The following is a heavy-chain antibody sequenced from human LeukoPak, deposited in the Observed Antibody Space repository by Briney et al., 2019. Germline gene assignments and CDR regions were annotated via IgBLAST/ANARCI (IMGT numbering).Heavy chain of an antibody. CDR2: IYYSGST. J-gene: IGHJ6*03. Sequence: NPSETLSLTCTVSGGSISSYYWSWIRQPPGKGLEWIGYIYYSGSTNYNPSLKSRVTISVDTSKNQFSLKLSSVTAADTAVYYCARDMVRGSPMNNLDYYYYMDVWGKGTTVTISS. V-gene: IGHV4-59*01. D-gene: IGHD3-10*01. CDR3: ARDMVRGSPMNNLDYYYYMDV. CDR1: GGSISSYY.